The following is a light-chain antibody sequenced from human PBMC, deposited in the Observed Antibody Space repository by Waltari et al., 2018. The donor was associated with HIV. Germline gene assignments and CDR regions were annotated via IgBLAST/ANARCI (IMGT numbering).Light chain of an antibody. V-gene: IGLV1-40*01. CDR1: RSNIGAGFD. J-gene: IGLJ2*01. CDR3: QSYDMSQSGSLV. Sequence: QSVLTQPPSVSGAPGQRVTIACTGTRSNIGAGFDVHWYQQIPGNAPKLLIYDNHFRPSGVPDRFSGSKSGTSASLAITGLQSEDEADYYCQSYDMSQSGSLVFGGGTKLTVL. CDR2: DNH.